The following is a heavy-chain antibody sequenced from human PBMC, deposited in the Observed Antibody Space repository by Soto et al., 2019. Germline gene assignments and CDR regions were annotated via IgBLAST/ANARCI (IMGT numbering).Heavy chain of an antibody. CDR1: GDSSSSGGYY. CDR2: IFFSGNT. CDR3: ARGKREHYGDFDS. V-gene: IGHV4-31*03. Sequence: PSETLSLTCTVSGDSSSSGGYYWSWIRQHPGKGLEWIGYIFFSGNTYYNPSLKGRITISVDTSKNQFSLKLSSVTAADTAVYFCARGKREHYGDFDSWGQGTLVTVSS. D-gene: IGHD4-17*01. J-gene: IGHJ4*02.